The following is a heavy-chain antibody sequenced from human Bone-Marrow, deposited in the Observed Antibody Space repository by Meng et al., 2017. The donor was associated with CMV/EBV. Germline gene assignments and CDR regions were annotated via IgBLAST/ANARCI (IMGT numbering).Heavy chain of an antibody. J-gene: IGHJ6*02. Sequence: GGSLRLSCAASGFTFSSYEMNWVRQAPGKGLEWVSYISSSGSTIYYADSVKGRFTISRDNAKNSLYLQMNSLRAEDTAVYHCAKDYDFWSAYPHYYGLDVWGQGTTVTVSS. D-gene: IGHD3-3*01. CDR1: GFTFSSYE. CDR2: ISSSGSTI. V-gene: IGHV3-48*03. CDR3: AKDYDFWSAYPHYYGLDV.